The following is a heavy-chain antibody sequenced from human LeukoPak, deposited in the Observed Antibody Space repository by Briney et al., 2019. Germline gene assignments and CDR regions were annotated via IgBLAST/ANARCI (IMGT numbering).Heavy chain of an antibody. CDR1: GHSISSTYY. V-gene: IGHV4-38-2*02. D-gene: IGHD1-14*01. Sequence: SETLSLTCTVSGHSISSTYYWGWLRQPPGKGLEWIGSIYHSGSTYCNPSLRSRVTISLDASKNQFSLKLSSVTAADTAVYYCARDRVRGGATAFDYWGQGTLVTVSS. CDR2: IYHSGST. J-gene: IGHJ4*02. CDR3: ARDRVRGGATAFDY.